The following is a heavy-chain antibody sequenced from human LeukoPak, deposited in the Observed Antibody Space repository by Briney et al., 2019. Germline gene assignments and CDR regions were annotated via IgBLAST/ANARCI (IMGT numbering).Heavy chain of an antibody. Sequence: PGGSLRLSCAASGFTFSSYWMSWVRQAPGKGLEWVANIKQDGSEKYYVDSVKGRFTISRDNAKNSLYLQMNSLRAEDTAVYYCASGVDRDYFDYWGQGTLVTVSS. CDR3: ASGVDRDYFDY. D-gene: IGHD3-10*01. CDR1: GFTFSSYW. CDR2: IKQDGSEK. J-gene: IGHJ4*02. V-gene: IGHV3-7*01.